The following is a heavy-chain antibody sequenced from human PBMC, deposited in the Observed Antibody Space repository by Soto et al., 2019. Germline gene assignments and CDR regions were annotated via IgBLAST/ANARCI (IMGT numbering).Heavy chain of an antibody. CDR3: VRVYYYDRSAIFGY. V-gene: IGHV3-48*02. CDR1: GFTFGRYA. Sequence: PGGSLRLSCVASGFTFGRYAMSWVRQAPGKGPEWVSYIKTSSGDLYYADSVTGRFTISRDNAKNSLHLQMNSLRDDDTAVYYCVRVYYYDRSAIFGYWGQGTLVTVSS. D-gene: IGHD3-22*01. CDR2: IKTSSGDL. J-gene: IGHJ4*02.